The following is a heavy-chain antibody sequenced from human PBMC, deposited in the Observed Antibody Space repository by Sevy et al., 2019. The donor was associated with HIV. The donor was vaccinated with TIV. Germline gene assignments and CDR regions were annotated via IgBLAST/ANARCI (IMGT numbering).Heavy chain of an antibody. V-gene: IGHV1-69*13. CDR3: AHDTTPDYYDSSGYYDAFDI. CDR2: IIPIFGTA. Sequence: ASVKVSCKASGGTFSSYAISWVRQAPGQGLEWMGGIIPIFGTANYAQKFQGRVTITADECTGTAYMEQSSLRSEDTAVYYCAHDTTPDYYDSSGYYDAFDIWGQGTMVTVSS. CDR1: GGTFSSYA. D-gene: IGHD3-22*01. J-gene: IGHJ3*02.